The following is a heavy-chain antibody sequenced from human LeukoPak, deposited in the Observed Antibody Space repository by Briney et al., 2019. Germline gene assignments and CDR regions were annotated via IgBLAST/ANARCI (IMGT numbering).Heavy chain of an antibody. V-gene: IGHV3-23*01. Sequence: GGSLRLSCVASGVTLSNYAMSWARQAPGKGLEWVSAISGSGGSTYYADSVKGRFTISRDNSKNTLYLQMNSLRAEDTAVYYCAKTPLNYYDSSGSMGYFDYWGQGTLVTVSS. CDR2: ISGSGGST. CDR1: GVTLSNYA. J-gene: IGHJ4*02. CDR3: AKTPLNYYDSSGSMGYFDY. D-gene: IGHD3-22*01.